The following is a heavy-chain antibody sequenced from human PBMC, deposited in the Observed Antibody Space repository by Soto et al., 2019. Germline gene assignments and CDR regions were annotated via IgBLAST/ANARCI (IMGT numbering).Heavy chain of an antibody. CDR1: GFTFSSYS. V-gene: IGHV3-21*01. J-gene: IGHJ6*03. Sequence: PGGSLRLSCAASGFTFSSYSMNWVRQAPGKGLEWVSSISSSSSYIYYADSVKGRFTISRDNAKNSLYLQMNSLRAEDTAVYYCARDPVDCSSPSCSSYYYYYYMDVWGKGTTVPVSS. D-gene: IGHD2-2*01. CDR2: ISSSSSYI. CDR3: ARDPVDCSSPSCSSYYYYYYMDV.